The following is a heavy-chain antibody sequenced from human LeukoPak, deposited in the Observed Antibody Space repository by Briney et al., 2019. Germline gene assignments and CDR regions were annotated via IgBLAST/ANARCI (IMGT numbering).Heavy chain of an antibody. CDR1: GYTFTNYA. D-gene: IGHD3-3*01. V-gene: IGHV1-69*04. CDR2: IIPILDIA. J-gene: IGHJ5*02. Sequence: ASVKVSCKASGYTFTNYAMNWVRQAPGQGLEWMGRIIPILDIAHYAQKFQGRVTITTDESTSTAYMELSSLRSEDTAVYYCARTRGITIFGAFDPWGQGTLVTVSS. CDR3: ARTRGITIFGAFDP.